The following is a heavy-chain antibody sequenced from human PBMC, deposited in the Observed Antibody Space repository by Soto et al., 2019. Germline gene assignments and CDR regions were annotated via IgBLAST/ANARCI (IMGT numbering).Heavy chain of an antibody. J-gene: IGHJ4*02. V-gene: IGHV4-34*01. CDR2: INHSGST. Sequence: SETLSLTCAVYGGSFSGYYWSWIRQPPGKGLEWIGEINHSGSTSYNPSLKSRVTISVDTSKNQFSLKLSSVTAADTAVYYCARVRISSGWYEFIDYWGQGTLVTVSS. CDR1: GGSFSGYY. CDR3: ARVRISSGWYEFIDY. D-gene: IGHD6-19*01.